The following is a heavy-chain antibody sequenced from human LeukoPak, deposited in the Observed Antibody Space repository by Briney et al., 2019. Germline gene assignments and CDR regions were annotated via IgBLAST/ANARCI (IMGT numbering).Heavy chain of an antibody. CDR2: IKSKTDGGTT. CDR1: GFTFINAW. CDR3: ATDGDSSDYYFFDY. J-gene: IGHJ4*02. D-gene: IGHD3-22*01. V-gene: IGHV3-15*01. Sequence: GGSLRLSCAASGFTFINAWMSWVRQAPGKGLEWVGRIKSKTDGGTTDYAEAVEGRFTISRDDSKNTLDLQMNSLKTEDTAVYYCATDGDSSDYYFFDYWGQGTLVTVSS.